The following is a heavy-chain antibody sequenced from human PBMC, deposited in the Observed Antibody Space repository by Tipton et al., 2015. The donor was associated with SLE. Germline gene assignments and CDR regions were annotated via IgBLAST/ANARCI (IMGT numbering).Heavy chain of an antibody. CDR1: GYSISSGYY. V-gene: IGHV4-38-2*01. D-gene: IGHD1-1*01. Sequence: TLSLTCAVSGYSISSGYYWGWIRQPPGKGLEWIGEIIHSGSTNYNPSLKSRVTISVDTSKNQFSLKLSSVTAADTSVYYCARGPPKGTLDYWGQGTLVTVSS. CDR3: ARGPPKGTLDY. CDR2: IIHSGST. J-gene: IGHJ4*02.